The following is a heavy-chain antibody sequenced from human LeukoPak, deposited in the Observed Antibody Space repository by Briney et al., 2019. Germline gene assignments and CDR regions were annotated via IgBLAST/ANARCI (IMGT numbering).Heavy chain of an antibody. V-gene: IGHV3-30*18. Sequence: PGRSLRLSCAASGFTFSSYGMHWVRQAPGKGLEWVAVISYDGSNKYYADSVKGRFTISRDNSKNTLYLQMNGLRAEDTAVYYCANGIVATTLFDYWGQGTLVTVSS. CDR3: ANGIVATTLFDY. J-gene: IGHJ4*02. CDR2: ISYDGSNK. CDR1: GFTFSSYG. D-gene: IGHD5-12*01.